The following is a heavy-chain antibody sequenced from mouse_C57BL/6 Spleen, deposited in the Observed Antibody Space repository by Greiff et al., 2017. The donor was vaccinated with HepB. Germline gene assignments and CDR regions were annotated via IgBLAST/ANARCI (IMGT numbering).Heavy chain of an antibody. V-gene: IGHV1-26*01. D-gene: IGHD1-1*01. CDR2: INPNNGGT. J-gene: IGHJ2*01. Sequence: VQLKESGPELVKPGASVKISCKASGYTFTDYYMNWVKQSHGKSLEWIGDINPNNGGTSYNQKFKGKATLTVDKSSSTAYMELRSLTSEDSAVYYCARYYGSSYDYFDYWGQGTTLTVSS. CDR1: GYTFTDYY. CDR3: ARYYGSSYDYFDY.